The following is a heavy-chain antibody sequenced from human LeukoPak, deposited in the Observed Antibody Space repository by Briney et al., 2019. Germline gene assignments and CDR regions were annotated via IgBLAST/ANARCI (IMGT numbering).Heavy chain of an antibody. Sequence: PGGFMRFSSAASGFTVSSNYMSWGRQAPGKVLEWVSVIYSGGSTYYADSVKGRFTISRDNSKNTLYLQMNSLRAEDTAVYYCARVRVDTAMVYNYYYYGMDVWGQGTTVTVSS. V-gene: IGHV3-53*01. CDR3: ARVRVDTAMVYNYYYYGMDV. D-gene: IGHD5-18*01. CDR2: IYSGGST. J-gene: IGHJ6*02. CDR1: GFTVSSNY.